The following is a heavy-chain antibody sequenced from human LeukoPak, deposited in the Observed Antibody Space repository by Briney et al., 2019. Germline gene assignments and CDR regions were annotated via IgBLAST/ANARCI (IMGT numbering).Heavy chain of an antibody. D-gene: IGHD6-13*01. V-gene: IGHV3-30-3*01. CDR1: GFTFSSYA. Sequence: PGGSLRLSCAASGFTFSSYAMHWVRQAPGKGLEGVAVISYDGSNKYYADSVKGRFTISRDNSKNTLYLQMNSLRAEDTAVYYCARDPSIAAAGTWPFDYWGQGTLVTVSS. CDR3: ARDPSIAAAGTWPFDY. J-gene: IGHJ4*02. CDR2: ISYDGSNK.